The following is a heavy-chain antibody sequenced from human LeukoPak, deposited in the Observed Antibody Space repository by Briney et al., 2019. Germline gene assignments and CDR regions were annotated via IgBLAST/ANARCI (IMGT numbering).Heavy chain of an antibody. D-gene: IGHD3-10*01. V-gene: IGHV1-18*01. Sequence: GASVKVSCKASGGTFSSYAISWVRQAPGQGLEWMGWISAYNGNTNYAQKLQGRVTMTTDTSTSTAYMELRSLRSDDTAVYYCARDFLPTMVRANWFDPWGQGTLVTVSS. CDR1: GGTFSSYA. CDR2: ISAYNGNT. CDR3: ARDFLPTMVRANWFDP. J-gene: IGHJ5*02.